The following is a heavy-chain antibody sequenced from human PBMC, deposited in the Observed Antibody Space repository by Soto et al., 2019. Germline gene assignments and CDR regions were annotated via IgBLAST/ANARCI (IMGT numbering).Heavy chain of an antibody. J-gene: IGHJ4*01. D-gene: IGHD1-26*01. CDR3: ARGNLSFDFDS. V-gene: IGHV3-30*03. Sequence: QIQLVESGGDVVQPGKSLRLSCAASGFNFGFFGMHWVRQAPGKGLEWVAVISGDGINTQYADSVRGRFTLSRDYCRKTMYLEMDRLRDEDTALYYCARGNLSFDFDSWGLGTLVTVSS. CDR1: GFNFGFFG. CDR2: ISGDGINT.